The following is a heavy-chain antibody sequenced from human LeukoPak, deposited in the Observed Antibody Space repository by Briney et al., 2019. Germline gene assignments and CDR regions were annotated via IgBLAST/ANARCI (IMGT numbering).Heavy chain of an antibody. CDR1: GFTFSSYS. V-gene: IGHV3-48*02. CDR3: ASSGSSRFDY. J-gene: IGHJ4*02. D-gene: IGHD1-26*01. Sequence: GGSLRLSCAASGFTFSSYSMNWVRQAPGKGLEWVSHITASGTAMFYADSVKGRFTISRDNAKNSLYLQMDSLRDEDTAVYYCASSGSSRFDYWGPGPLVTVSS. CDR2: ITASGTAM.